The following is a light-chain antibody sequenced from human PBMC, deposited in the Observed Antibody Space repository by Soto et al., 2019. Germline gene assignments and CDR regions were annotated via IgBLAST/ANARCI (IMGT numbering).Light chain of an antibody. J-gene: IGKJ1*01. CDR1: QSVLYSSNNKNY. CDR3: QQYYTTPWT. Sequence: IVMTQSPDSLTVSLGERATINCKSSQSVLYSSNNKNYLAWYQQKPGQPPKLLIYWAFTRDSGVPDRFSGGGSGTDFTLTISSLQAEDVAVYYCQQYYTTPWTFGQGTKVEIK. CDR2: WAF. V-gene: IGKV4-1*01.